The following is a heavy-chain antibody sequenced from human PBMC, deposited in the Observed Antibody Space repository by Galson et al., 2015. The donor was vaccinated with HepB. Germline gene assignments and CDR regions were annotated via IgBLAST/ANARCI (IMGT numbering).Heavy chain of an antibody. V-gene: IGHV3-48*01. CDR3: ARDRGDFWSGPFDY. D-gene: IGHD3-3*01. Sequence: SLRLSCAASGFTFSSYSMNWVRQAPGKGLEWVSYISSSSSIIYYADSVKGRFTISRDNAKNSLYLQMNSLRAEDTAVYYCARDRGDFWSGPFDYWGQGTLVTVSS. J-gene: IGHJ4*02. CDR1: GFTFSSYS. CDR2: ISSSSSII.